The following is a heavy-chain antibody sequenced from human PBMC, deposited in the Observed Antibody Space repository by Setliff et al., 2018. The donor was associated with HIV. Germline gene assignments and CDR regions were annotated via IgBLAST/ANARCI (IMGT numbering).Heavy chain of an antibody. CDR1: GFNFSMYS. V-gene: IGHV3-21*01. Sequence: PGGSLRLSCAASGFNFSMYSMNWVRQAPGKGLEWVSSISYSTGYIYYADSVKGRFTISRDNAKNTLYLQMSSLRAEDTAVYYCVKGGRYSADPLDYWGQGTLVTVSS. CDR2: ISYSTGYI. J-gene: IGHJ4*02. D-gene: IGHD1-26*01. CDR3: VKGGRYSADPLDY.